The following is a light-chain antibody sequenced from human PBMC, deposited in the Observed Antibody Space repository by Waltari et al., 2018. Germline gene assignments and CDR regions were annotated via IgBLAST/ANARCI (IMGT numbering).Light chain of an antibody. CDR3: QQYGNSQT. CDR1: QSISSTY. V-gene: IGKV3-20*01. CDR2: GAS. J-gene: IGKJ1*01. Sequence: EIVLTQSPGSLSLSPGERATLSCRASQSISSTYFAWYQHKPGQAPRLLIYGASTRATGIPDRFSGSGSGTDFTLTINRLEPEDFAVYYCQQYGNSQTFGQGTKVEIK.